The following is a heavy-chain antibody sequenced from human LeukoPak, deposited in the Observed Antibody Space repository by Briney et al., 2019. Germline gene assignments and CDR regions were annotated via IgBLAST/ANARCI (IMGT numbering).Heavy chain of an antibody. CDR1: GFTFSSYG. Sequence: QSGGSLRLSCAASGFTFSSYGMHWVRQAPGKGLEWVAVIWYDGSNKYYADSVKGRFTISRDNSKNTLYLQMNSLRAEDTAVYYCAKPRRKAARPDYYFDYWGQGILVTVSS. V-gene: IGHV3-33*06. D-gene: IGHD6-6*01. J-gene: IGHJ4*02. CDR2: IWYDGSNK. CDR3: AKPRRKAARPDYYFDY.